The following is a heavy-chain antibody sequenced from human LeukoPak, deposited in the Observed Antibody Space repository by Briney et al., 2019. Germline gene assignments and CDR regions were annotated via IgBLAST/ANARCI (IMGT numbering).Heavy chain of an antibody. CDR1: GLTFGTYW. CDR2: INSDGRST. CDR3: AREGTSGWYYFDY. D-gene: IGHD6-19*01. J-gene: IGHJ4*02. Sequence: PGGSLRLSCAASGLTFGTYWMHWVRQAPGKGLVWVSRINSDGRSTTYADFVKGRFTISRDNAKNTLYLQMNSLRAEDTAVYYCAREGTSGWYYFDYWGQGTLVTVSS. V-gene: IGHV3-74*01.